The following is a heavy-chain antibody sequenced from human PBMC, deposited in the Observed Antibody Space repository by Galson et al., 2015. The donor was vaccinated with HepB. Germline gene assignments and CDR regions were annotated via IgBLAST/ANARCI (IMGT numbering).Heavy chain of an antibody. CDR2: IRNKAYGETT. CDR1: GFTFGDYS. V-gene: IGHV3-49*03. CDR3: SRGHLLGVI. D-gene: IGHD3-3*01. Sequence: SLRLSCAGSGFTFGDYSLNWFRQAPGKGLEWVVFIRNKAYGETTQYAASVKGRFTISRDDSKSIAYLQMDSLKTEDTAVYFCSRGHLLGVIWGQGTLVTVSS. J-gene: IGHJ4*02.